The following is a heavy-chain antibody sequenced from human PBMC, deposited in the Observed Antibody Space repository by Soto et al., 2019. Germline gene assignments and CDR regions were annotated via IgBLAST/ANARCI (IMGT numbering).Heavy chain of an antibody. Sequence: NPSETLSLTCAVSGGSVSSGSYYWSWIRQPPGKGLEWIGYIYYSGSTNYNPSLKSRVTISVDTPKNQFSLKLSSVTAADTAVYYCAILNWGSGGYYFDYWGQGTLVTVSS. CDR2: IYYSGST. CDR1: GGSVSSGSYY. J-gene: IGHJ4*02. CDR3: AILNWGSGGYYFDY. D-gene: IGHD7-27*01. V-gene: IGHV4-61*01.